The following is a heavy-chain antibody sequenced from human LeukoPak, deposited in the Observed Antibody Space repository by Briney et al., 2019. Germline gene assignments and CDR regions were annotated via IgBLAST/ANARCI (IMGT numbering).Heavy chain of an antibody. CDR3: ARSRLIVVVPAAPPGWFDP. J-gene: IGHJ5*02. V-gene: IGHV1-69*13. CDR2: IIPIFGTA. D-gene: IGHD2-2*01. Sequence: GAPVKVSCKASGGTFSSYAISWVRQAPGQGLEWMGGIIPIFGTANYAQKFQGRVTITADESTSTAYMELSSLRSEDTAVYYCARSRLIVVVPAAPPGWFDPWGQGTLVTVSS. CDR1: GGTFSSYA.